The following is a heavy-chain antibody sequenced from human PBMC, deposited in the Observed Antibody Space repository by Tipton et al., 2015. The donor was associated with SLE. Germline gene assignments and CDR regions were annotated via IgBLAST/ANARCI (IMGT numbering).Heavy chain of an antibody. CDR2: IYYSGST. CDR3: ARQKRAGGGGDY. Sequence: TLSLTCTVSGGSISRHYWTWIRQPPGKGLEWIGYIYYSGSTNYKPSLKSRVTISVDTSKNQFSLKLSSVTAADTAGYYCARQKRAGGGGDYWGQGTLVTVSS. J-gene: IGHJ4*02. D-gene: IGHD3-16*01. CDR1: GGSISRHY. V-gene: IGHV4-59*11.